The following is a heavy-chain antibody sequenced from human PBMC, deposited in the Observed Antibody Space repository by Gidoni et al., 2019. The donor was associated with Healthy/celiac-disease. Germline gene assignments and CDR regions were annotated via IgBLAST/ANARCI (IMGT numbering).Heavy chain of an antibody. J-gene: IGHJ6*02. CDR2: IIPIFGTA. CDR3: ARPSIAAAGNYYYYGMDV. D-gene: IGHD6-13*01. Sequence: QVQLVQSGAEVKKPGSSVKVSCKASGGTFSSYAISWVRQAPGQGLEWMGGIIPIFGTANYAQKFQGRVTITADKSTSTAYMELSSLRSEDTAVYYCARPSIAAAGNYYYYGMDVWGQGTTVTVSS. V-gene: IGHV1-69*06. CDR1: GGTFSSYA.